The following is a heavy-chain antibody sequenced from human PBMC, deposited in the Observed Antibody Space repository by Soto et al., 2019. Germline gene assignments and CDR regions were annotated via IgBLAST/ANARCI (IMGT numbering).Heavy chain of an antibody. CDR3: ARKPPDYDFWSGYWFDY. J-gene: IGHJ4*02. CDR2: INPNSGGT. Sequence: ASVKVSCKASGYTFTGYYMHWVRQAPGQGLEWMGWINPNSGGTNYAQKFQGRVTMTRDTSISTAYMELSRLRSDDTAVYYCARKPPDYDFWSGYWFDYWGQGTLVTVSS. V-gene: IGHV1-2*02. CDR1: GYTFTGYY. D-gene: IGHD3-3*01.